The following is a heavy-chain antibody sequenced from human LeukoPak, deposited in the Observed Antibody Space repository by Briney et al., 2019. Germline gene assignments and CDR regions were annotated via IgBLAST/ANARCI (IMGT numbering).Heavy chain of an antibody. Sequence: SETLSLTCTVSGGSISSYYWSWIRQPPGKGLEWIGYIYYSGSTNYNPSLKSRVTISVDTSKNQFSLKLSSVTAADTAVYYCARAEIAVAGSFDYWGQGTLVTVPS. CDR2: IYYSGST. D-gene: IGHD6-19*01. V-gene: IGHV4-59*01. CDR3: ARAEIAVAGSFDY. J-gene: IGHJ4*02. CDR1: GGSISSYY.